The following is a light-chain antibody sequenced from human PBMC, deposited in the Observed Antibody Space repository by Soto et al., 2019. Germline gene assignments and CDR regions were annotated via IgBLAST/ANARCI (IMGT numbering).Light chain of an antibody. Sequence: DLQMTQSPSTLSASVGDRVTITCRASQSIRGWLAWYQQKPGKPPKLLIYDASNLESGVPSRFSGSGSGPEFTLTITSLQPDDFATYFCQQYNTEWTFGQGTKVEMK. V-gene: IGKV1-5*03. CDR2: DAS. CDR1: QSIRGW. CDR3: QQYNTEWT. J-gene: IGKJ1*01.